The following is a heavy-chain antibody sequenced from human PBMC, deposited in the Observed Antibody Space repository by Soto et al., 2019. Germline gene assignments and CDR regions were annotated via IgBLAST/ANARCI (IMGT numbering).Heavy chain of an antibody. J-gene: IGHJ6*04. CDR2: INRYNGIT. V-gene: IGHV1-18*01. CDR1: DSDG. Sequence: QVQLVQSGSEVKKPGASVEVSCKVPDSDGITWVRQARGQGLEWMGWINRYNGITNYAYKFEERVIMTIDTTPRTAYIGIRSMRSDTTAEYYCATRGNPLMEVWGKGTTVTVSP. CDR3: ATRGNPLMEV.